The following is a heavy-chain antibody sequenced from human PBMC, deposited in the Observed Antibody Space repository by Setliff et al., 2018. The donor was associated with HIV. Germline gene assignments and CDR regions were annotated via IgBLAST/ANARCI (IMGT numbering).Heavy chain of an antibody. CDR1: GFTFRNYG. Sequence: GGSLRLSCAASGFTFRNYGMHWVRQAPGKGLEWVAFIRLDGSDKFYADSVKGRFTISRDNSKNTLFLQMNSLRSEDTAVYYCARDFCGSSCSSGYGYFDHWGQGTLVTVSS. J-gene: IGHJ4*02. CDR2: IRLDGSDK. CDR3: ARDFCGSSCSSGYGYFDH. D-gene: IGHD2-15*01. V-gene: IGHV3-30*02.